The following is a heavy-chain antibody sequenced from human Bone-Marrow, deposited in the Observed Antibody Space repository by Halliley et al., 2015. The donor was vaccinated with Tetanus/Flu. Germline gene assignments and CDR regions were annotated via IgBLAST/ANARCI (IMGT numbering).Heavy chain of an antibody. Sequence: TLSLTCAVSGFSIGSGGYYWSWNRQHPGKGLEGIGYIYYSGTTYYNPTLKGRVTMSVDTSKNQFSLKLASVTAADAAVFYCARGHPYGSGSYYAQDWGQGTLVTVSS. CDR2: IYYSGTT. D-gene: IGHD3-10*01. CDR1: GFSIGSGGYY. CDR3: ARGHPYGSGSYYAQD. J-gene: IGHJ4*02. V-gene: IGHV4-31*11.